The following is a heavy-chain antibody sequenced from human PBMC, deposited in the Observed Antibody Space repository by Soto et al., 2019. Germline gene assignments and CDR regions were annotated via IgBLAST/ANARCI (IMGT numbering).Heavy chain of an antibody. CDR1: GYTFTSYY. V-gene: IGHV1-46*01. J-gene: IGHJ6*02. CDR2: INPSGGST. D-gene: IGHD1-7*01. Sequence: ASVKVSCKASGYTFTSYYMHWVRQAPGQGLEWMGIINPSGGSTSYAQKFQGRVTMTRDTSTSTVYMELSSLRSEDTAVYYCARAGNWNYENYYYYGMDVWGQGTTVTVSS. CDR3: ARAGNWNYENYYYYGMDV.